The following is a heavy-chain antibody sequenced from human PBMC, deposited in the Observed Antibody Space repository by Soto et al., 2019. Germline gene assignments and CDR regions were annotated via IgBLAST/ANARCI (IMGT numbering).Heavy chain of an antibody. V-gene: IGHV4-59*01. Sequence: PSETLSLTCTVSGGSITSYYWSWIRQPPGKGLEWIGYIYYSGSTNYNPSLKSRVTISVDTSKNQFSLKLSSVTAADTAVYYGARGNWFDTRGQRTLVTVSS. CDR3: ARGNWFDT. J-gene: IGHJ5*01. CDR2: IYYSGST. CDR1: GGSITSYY.